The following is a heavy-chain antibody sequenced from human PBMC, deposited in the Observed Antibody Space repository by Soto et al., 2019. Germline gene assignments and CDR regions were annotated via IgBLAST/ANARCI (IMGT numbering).Heavy chain of an antibody. Sequence: QVQLVESGGGVVQPGRSLRLSCAASGFTFSSYGMHWVRQAPGKGLEWVAVIWYDGSNKYYADSVKGRFTISRDNSKYTLYLQMNSLRAEDTAVYYCAREGLGSDYYYYFDYWGQGTLVTVSS. V-gene: IGHV3-33*01. J-gene: IGHJ4*02. CDR1: GFTFSSYG. CDR3: AREGLGSDYYYYFDY. CDR2: IWYDGSNK. D-gene: IGHD3-22*01.